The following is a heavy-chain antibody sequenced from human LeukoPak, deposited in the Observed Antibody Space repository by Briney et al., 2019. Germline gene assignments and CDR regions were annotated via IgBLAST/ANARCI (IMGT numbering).Heavy chain of an antibody. Sequence: GASVKVSCKASGYTFTSYDINWVRQATGQGLEWMGWISAYNGNTNYAQKLQGRVTMTTDTSTSTAYMELRSLRSDDTAVYYCARDRVLHSMAQDAFDIWGQGTMVTVSS. D-gene: IGHD2/OR15-2a*01. J-gene: IGHJ3*02. CDR1: GYTFTSYD. CDR3: ARDRVLHSMAQDAFDI. V-gene: IGHV1-18*01. CDR2: ISAYNGNT.